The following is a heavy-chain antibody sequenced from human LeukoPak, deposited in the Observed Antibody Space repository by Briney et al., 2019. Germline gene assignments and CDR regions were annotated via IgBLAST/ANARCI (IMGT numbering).Heavy chain of an antibody. J-gene: IGHJ4*02. CDR2: ISSSSSYI. D-gene: IGHD6-19*01. V-gene: IGHV3-21*01. CDR3: ASRVAVAGTQDY. CDR1: GLTFSSHS. Sequence: GGSLRLSCAASGLTFSSHSMNWVRQAPGKGLEWVSSISSSSSYIYYADSVKGRFTISRDNAKNSLYLQMNSLRAEDTAVYYCASRVAVAGTQDYWGQGTLVTVSS.